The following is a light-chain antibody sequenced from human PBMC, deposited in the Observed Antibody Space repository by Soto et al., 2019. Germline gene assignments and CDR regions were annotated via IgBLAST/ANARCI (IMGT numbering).Light chain of an antibody. CDR2: AAS. CDR3: QQSDSTPIT. J-gene: IGKJ5*01. Sequence: DIQMTQSPSSLSASVGDRVTITCRASQSISSYLHWYQQKPGKAPKLLIYAASSLQSGVPSRFSGSGSGTEFTLTISSLQPEDFATYYCQQSDSTPITFGQGTRLEIK. V-gene: IGKV1-39*01. CDR1: QSISSY.